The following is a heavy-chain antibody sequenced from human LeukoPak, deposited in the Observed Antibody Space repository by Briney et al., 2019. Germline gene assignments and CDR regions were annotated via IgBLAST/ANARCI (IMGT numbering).Heavy chain of an antibody. V-gene: IGHV1-8*03. J-gene: IGHJ6*03. CDR3: ARGERYFDWLPNYYYYYMDV. CDR1: GYTFTSYD. Sequence: GASVKVSCKASGYTFTSYDINWVRQAPGQGVEWMGWMNPNSGNTGYAQKFQGRVTITRNTSISTAYMELSSLRSEDTAVYYCARGERYFDWLPNYYYYYMDVWGKGTTVTVSS. CDR2: MNPNSGNT. D-gene: IGHD3-9*01.